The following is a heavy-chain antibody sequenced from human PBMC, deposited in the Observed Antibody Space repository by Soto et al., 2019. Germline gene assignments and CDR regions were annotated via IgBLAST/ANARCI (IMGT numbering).Heavy chain of an antibody. CDR1: GYTFTSYY. CDR2: INPSGGST. Sequence: ASVKVSCKASGYTFTSYYMHWVRQAPGQGLEWMGIINPSGGSTSYAQKFQGRVTMTRDTSTSTVYMGLSSLRSEDTAVYYCARVNSGSYARDHDAFDIWGQGTMVTVSS. D-gene: IGHD1-26*01. J-gene: IGHJ3*02. V-gene: IGHV1-46*01. CDR3: ARVNSGSYARDHDAFDI.